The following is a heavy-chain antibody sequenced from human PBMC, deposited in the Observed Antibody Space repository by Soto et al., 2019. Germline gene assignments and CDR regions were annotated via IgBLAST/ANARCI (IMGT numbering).Heavy chain of an antibody. D-gene: IGHD6-19*01. CDR1: GYTFTSYY. CDR2: INPSGGST. J-gene: IGHJ3*02. V-gene: IGHV1-46*01. CDR3: ARDRGRAVAGPHDAFDI. Sequence: SSVKVSCKASGYTFTSYYMHWVRQAPGQGLEWMGIINPSGGSTSYAQKFQGRVTMTRDTSTSTVYMELSSLRSEDTAVYCCARDRGRAVAGPHDAFDIWGQATMVTVSS.